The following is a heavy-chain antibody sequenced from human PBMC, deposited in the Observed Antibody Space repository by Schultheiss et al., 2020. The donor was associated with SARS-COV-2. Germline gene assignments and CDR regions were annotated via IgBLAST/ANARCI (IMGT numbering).Heavy chain of an antibody. CDR1: GGSISSSSYY. J-gene: IGHJ4*02. D-gene: IGHD1-1*01. CDR2: MYYSGST. V-gene: IGHV4-39*01. Sequence: SETLSLTCTVSGGSISSSSYYWGWIRQPPGKGLEWIGSMYYSGSTNYNPSLKSRVTISVDTSKNQFSLKLSSVTAADTAVYYCTRQDNNFDSWGQGILVTVSS. CDR3: TRQDNNFDS.